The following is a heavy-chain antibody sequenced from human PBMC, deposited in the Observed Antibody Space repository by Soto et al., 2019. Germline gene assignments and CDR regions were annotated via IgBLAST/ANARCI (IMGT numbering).Heavy chain of an antibody. CDR1: GGTFSSYA. D-gene: IGHD2-2*01. CDR2: IIPIFGTA. Sequence: SVKGSCKASGGTFSSYAISWVRQAPVQGLEWMGGIIPIFGTANYAQKFQGRVTITADESTSTAYMELSSLRSEDTAVYYCASIVVVPAAITLFYYGMDVWGQGTTVTVSS. CDR3: ASIVVVPAAITLFYYGMDV. J-gene: IGHJ6*02. V-gene: IGHV1-69*01.